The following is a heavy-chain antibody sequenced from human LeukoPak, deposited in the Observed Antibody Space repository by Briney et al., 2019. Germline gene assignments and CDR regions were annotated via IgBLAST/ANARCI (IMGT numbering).Heavy chain of an antibody. CDR2: IYYSGST. V-gene: IGHV4-39*02. CDR3: AREDCSGGSCYLFDY. CDR1: GGSISSSSYY. D-gene: IGHD2-15*01. Sequence: SETLSLTCTVSGGSISSSSYYWGWIRQPPGKGLEWIGSIYYSGSTYYNPSLKSRVTISVDTSKNQFSLKLSSVTAADTAVNYCAREDCSGGSCYLFDYWGQGALVTVSS. J-gene: IGHJ4*02.